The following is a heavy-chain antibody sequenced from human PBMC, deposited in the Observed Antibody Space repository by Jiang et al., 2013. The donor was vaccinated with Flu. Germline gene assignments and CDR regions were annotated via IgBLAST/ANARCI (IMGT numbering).Heavy chain of an antibody. V-gene: IGHV4-39*07. J-gene: IGHJ4*02. CDR3: ARHSAPKGQQLVKSYYFDY. Sequence: GPGLVKPSETLSLTCTVSGGSISSSSYYWGWIRQPPGKGLEWIGSIYYSGSTYYNPSLKSRVTISVDTSKNQFSLKLSSVTAADTAVYYCARHSAPKGQQLVKSYYFDYWGQGTLVTVSS. CDR2: IYYSGST. CDR1: GGSISSSSYY. D-gene: IGHD6-13*01.